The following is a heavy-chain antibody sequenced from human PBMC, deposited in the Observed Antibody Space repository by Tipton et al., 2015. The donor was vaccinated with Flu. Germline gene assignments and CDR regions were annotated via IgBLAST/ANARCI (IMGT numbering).Heavy chain of an antibody. J-gene: IGHJ3*01. D-gene: IGHD3/OR15-3a*01. V-gene: IGHV1-69*01. CDR1: GGTLSNYA. CDR2: IMPTSRTT. CDR3: ARGLAIFGLPRYNDAYSV. Sequence: QSGAEVKKPGSSLKVSCKASGGTLSNYAVSWVRQAPGQGLEWMGGIMPTSRTTDYAHNFQGRLSISADESTGTAYMELSSLRSDDTAVYYCARGLAIFGLPRYNDAYSVWGQGTMVTVSS.